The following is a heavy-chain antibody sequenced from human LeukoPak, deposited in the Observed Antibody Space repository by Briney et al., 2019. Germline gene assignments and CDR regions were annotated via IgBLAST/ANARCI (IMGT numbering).Heavy chain of an antibody. CDR1: GGSISSSSYY. V-gene: IGHV4-39*07. Sequence: PSQTLSLTCTVSGGSISSSSYYWAWIRQSPEKGLEWIGSIYYTGGTNYSPSLKSRVTISVDTSKNQFSLKLSSVTAADTAVYYCAGYCSSTSCSTFDYWGQGTLVTVSS. CDR3: AGYCSSTSCSTFDY. D-gene: IGHD2-2*01. CDR2: IYYTGGT. J-gene: IGHJ4*02.